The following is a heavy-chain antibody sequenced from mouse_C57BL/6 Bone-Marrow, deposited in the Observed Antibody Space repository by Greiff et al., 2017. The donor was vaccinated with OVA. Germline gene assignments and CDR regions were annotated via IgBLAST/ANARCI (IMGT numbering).Heavy chain of an antibody. CDR1: GFNIKDDY. J-gene: IGHJ2*01. V-gene: IGHV14-4*01. Sequence: VQLQQSGAELVRPGASVKLSCTASGFNIKDDYMHWVKQRPEQGLEWIGWIDPENGDTEYASKFKGKATITADTSSNTAYMQLSSLPSEDAAVYYCSSYDNIDYWGQGTTLTVSS. CDR2: IDPENGDT. CDR3: SSYDNIDY. D-gene: IGHD2-1*01.